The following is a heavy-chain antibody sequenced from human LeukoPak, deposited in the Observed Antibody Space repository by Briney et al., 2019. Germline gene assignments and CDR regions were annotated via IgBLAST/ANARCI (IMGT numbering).Heavy chain of an antibody. D-gene: IGHD3-16*02. CDR1: GFTFNNYA. J-gene: IGHJ4*02. V-gene: IGHV3-23*01. Sequence: GGSLRLSCAASGFTFNNYAMTWVRQAPGKGLEWVSTIIGSGGNTDYADSVKGRFTIFRDNSKNTVYLQMNSLRVEDTAVYYCAKSLYGGCDYWGQGTVVTVSS. CDR2: IIGSGGNT. CDR3: AKSLYGGCDY.